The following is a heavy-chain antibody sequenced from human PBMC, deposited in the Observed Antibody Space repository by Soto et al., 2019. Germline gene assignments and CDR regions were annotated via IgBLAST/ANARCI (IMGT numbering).Heavy chain of an antibody. CDR1: GFTFSSYA. V-gene: IGHV3-23*01. J-gene: IGHJ5*02. D-gene: IGHD3-3*02. Sequence: EVQLLESGGGLVQPGGSLRLSCAASGFTFSSYAMRWVRQAAGKGLEWVSAMSGSAGSAYYEDTVKGRFTISRDNSKNTLYLQMNGPRAEDTAVYYCATPSSKGKPWGQGTLVTVSS. CDR2: MSGSAGSA. CDR3: ATPSSKGKP.